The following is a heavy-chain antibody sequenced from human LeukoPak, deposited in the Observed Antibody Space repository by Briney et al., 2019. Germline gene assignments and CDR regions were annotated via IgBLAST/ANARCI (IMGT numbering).Heavy chain of an antibody. CDR2: INPSGGST. D-gene: IGHD2-2*01. CDR1: GYTFTSYY. CDR3: ARVGRVVPAAIENWFDP. J-gene: IGHJ5*02. Sequence: GASVKVSCKASGYTFTSYYMHWVRQAPGQGLEWMGIINPSGGSTSYAQKFQGRVTMTRDTSTSTVYMELSSLRSEDTAVYYCARVGRVVPAAIENWFDPWGQGTLVTVSS. V-gene: IGHV1-46*01.